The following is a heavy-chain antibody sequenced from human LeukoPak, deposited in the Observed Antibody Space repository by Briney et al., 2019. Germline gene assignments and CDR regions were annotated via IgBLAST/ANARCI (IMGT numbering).Heavy chain of an antibody. Sequence: PGGSLRLSCAASGFTFSSYEMNWVRQAPGKGLEWVSYISSSGSTIYYADSVKGRFTISRDNAKNSLYLQMNSPRAEGTAVYYCAELGITMIGGVWGKGTTVTISS. CDR3: AELGITMIGGV. CDR1: GFTFSSYE. D-gene: IGHD3-10*02. CDR2: ISSSGSTI. J-gene: IGHJ6*04. V-gene: IGHV3-48*03.